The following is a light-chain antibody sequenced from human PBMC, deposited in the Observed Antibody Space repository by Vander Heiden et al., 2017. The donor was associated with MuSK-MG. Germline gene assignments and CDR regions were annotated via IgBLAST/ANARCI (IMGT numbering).Light chain of an antibody. CDR3: QQRADWPLT. CDR2: DAS. CDR1: QSVDTY. J-gene: IGKJ4*01. V-gene: IGKV3-11*01. Sequence: EIVLTQSPATLSLSPGDRATLSCRASQSVDTYLAWFQQRPGQAPRLLIYDASTRASGTPARFSGRGSGTDFTLTISSLEPEDFAVFYCQQRADWPLTFGGGTKVE.